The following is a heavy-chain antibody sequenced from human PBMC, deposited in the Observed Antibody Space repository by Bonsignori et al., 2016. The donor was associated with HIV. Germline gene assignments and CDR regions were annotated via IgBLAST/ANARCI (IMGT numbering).Heavy chain of an antibody. CDR2: INHRGST. Sequence: WIRQPPGKGLEWIGEINHRGSTNYNPSLKSRVTVSLDTSRNQFSLKLTSVTAADTAVYYCARGTPHDTGGFQQYFDYWAQGTLVTVSS. V-gene: IGHV4-34*01. D-gene: IGHD2-8*02. J-gene: IGHJ4*02. CDR3: ARGTPHDTGGFQQYFDY.